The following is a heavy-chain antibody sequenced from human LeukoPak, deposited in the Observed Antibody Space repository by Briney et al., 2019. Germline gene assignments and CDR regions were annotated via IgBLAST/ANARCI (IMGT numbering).Heavy chain of an antibody. J-gene: IGHJ3*02. CDR3: ARDTYYYGSGSSGVDAFDI. CDR1: GDSVSSNSAA. V-gene: IGHV6-1*01. CDR2: TYYRSKWYN. D-gene: IGHD3-10*01. Sequence: SQTLSLTCAISGDSVSSNSAAWNWIRQSPSRGLEWLGRTYYRSKWYNDYAVSVKSRITINPDTSKNQFSLQLNSVTPEDTAVYYCARDTYYYGSGSSGVDAFDIWGQGTMVTVSS.